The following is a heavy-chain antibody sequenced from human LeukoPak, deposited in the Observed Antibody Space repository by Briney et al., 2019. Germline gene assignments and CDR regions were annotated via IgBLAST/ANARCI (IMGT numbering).Heavy chain of an antibody. V-gene: IGHV4-34*01. Sequence: SETLSLPCAVYGGSFSGYYWSWIRQPPGKGLEWIGEINHSGSTNYNPSLKSRVTISVDTSKNQFSLKLSSVTAADTAVYYCAREGSTSRPIDYWGQGTLVTVSS. J-gene: IGHJ4*02. CDR2: INHSGST. D-gene: IGHD2-2*01. CDR3: AREGSTSRPIDY. CDR1: GGSFSGYY.